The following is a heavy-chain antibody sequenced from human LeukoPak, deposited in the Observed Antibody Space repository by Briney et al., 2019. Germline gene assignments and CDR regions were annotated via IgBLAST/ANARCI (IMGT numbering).Heavy chain of an antibody. CDR1: GFTFSSYS. CDR2: IKEDGSET. Sequence: GGSLRLSCAASGFTFSSYSMNWVRQAPGGGLEWVANIKEDGSETYYVDSVKGRFTISRDNAKISLYLQMNSLRAEDTAVYYCASQFWWAAVAGTTLDYWGQGTLVTVSS. CDR3: ASQFWWAAVAGTTLDY. V-gene: IGHV3-7*05. D-gene: IGHD6-19*01. J-gene: IGHJ4*02.